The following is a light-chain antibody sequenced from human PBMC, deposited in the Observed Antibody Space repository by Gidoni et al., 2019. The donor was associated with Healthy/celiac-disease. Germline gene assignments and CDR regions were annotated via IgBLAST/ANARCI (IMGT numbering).Light chain of an antibody. J-gene: IGKJ3*01. Sequence: EIVLTQSPATLSLSPGERATLSCRASQSVSSYLAWYQQKPGQAPKLLIYDASNRATGIPARFSGSGSGTDFTLTISSLEPEDFAVYYCQQRSNWPLXLXPGTKVDIK. CDR1: QSVSSY. CDR2: DAS. CDR3: QQRSNWPLX. V-gene: IGKV3-11*01.